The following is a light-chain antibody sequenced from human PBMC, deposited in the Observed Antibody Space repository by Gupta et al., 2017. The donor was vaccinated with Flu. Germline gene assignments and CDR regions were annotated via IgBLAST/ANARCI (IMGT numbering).Light chain of an antibody. CDR2: SVS. CDR1: QGVGSF. Sequence: IQMFHSPDFVSVSVGDRVTITGRASQGVGSFLAWYQQKPGKAPNLLIYSVSSLQSGVPSIFSGSGSGTDFTLTISNLQPEDFATYYCQQSNSFPLIFGGGTKVESK. V-gene: IGKV1-12*01. J-gene: IGKJ4*01. CDR3: QQSNSFPLI.